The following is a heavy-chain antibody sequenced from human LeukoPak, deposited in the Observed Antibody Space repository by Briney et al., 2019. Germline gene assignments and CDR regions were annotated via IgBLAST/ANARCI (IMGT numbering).Heavy chain of an antibody. J-gene: IGHJ3*02. CDR1: GFTFTSSA. D-gene: IGHD1-26*01. V-gene: IGHV1-58*02. CDR2: IVVGSGNT. CDR3: AAGRIVGATRPADAFDI. Sequence: SVKVSCKASGFTFTSSAMQWVRQPRGQRLEWIGWIVVGSGNTNYAQKFQERVTITRDMSTSTAYMELSSLRSEDTAVYYCAAGRIVGATRPADAFDIWGQGTMVTVSS.